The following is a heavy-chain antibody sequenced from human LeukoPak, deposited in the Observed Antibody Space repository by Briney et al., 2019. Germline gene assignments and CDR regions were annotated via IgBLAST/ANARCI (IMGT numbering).Heavy chain of an antibody. V-gene: IGHV3-74*01. CDR2: INTDGSST. D-gene: IGHD2-21*01. J-gene: IGHJ5*02. CDR1: GFTFTTYS. CDR3: ASSLVAIWFYP. Sequence: GGSLRLSCAASGFTFTTYSMHWVRQAPGKGLVWVSRINTDGSSTTYADSVKGRFTISRDNAKNTLFLQMNSLRAEGTAVYYCASSLVAIWFYPWGEGALVTVSS.